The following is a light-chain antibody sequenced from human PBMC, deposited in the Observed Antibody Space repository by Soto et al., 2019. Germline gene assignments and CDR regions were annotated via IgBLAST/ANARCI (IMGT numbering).Light chain of an antibody. CDR2: GAS. V-gene: IGKV3-20*01. CDR3: QQYNNWRS. CDR1: QSVSSSY. Sequence: EILLTQSPGTLSLSPGERATLSCRASQSVSSSYLAWYQQKPGQAPRLLIYGASSRATGTPDRFSGSGSGTEFTLTIRSLQSEDFAVYYCQQYNNWRSFGQGTKVDIK. J-gene: IGKJ1*01.